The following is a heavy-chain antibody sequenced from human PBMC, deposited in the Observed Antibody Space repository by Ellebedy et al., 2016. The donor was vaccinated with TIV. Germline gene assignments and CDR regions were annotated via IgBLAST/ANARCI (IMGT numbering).Heavy chain of an antibody. J-gene: IGHJ4*02. V-gene: IGHV3-23*01. CDR3: AKSLGGYSYGKTDY. D-gene: IGHD5-18*01. Sequence: PGGSLRLSCVVSGFNFSIYAMSLVRQAPGEDLEWVSAIGGSGGGTYYADSVKGRFTISRDNAKNTVYLQMNSLRAADTAVYYCAKSLGGYSYGKTDYWGQGTLVTVSS. CDR1: GFNFSIYA. CDR2: IGGSGGGT.